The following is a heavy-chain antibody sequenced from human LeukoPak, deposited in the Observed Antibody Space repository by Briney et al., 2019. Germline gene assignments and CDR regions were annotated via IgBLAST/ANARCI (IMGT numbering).Heavy chain of an antibody. Sequence: GASVKVSCKVSGYTFTSYGISWVRQAPGQGLEWMEWISAYNGNTNYAQKLQGRVTMTTDTSTSTAYMELRSLRSDDTAVYYCAREDYDILTGYYKGVDDWGQGTLVTVSS. V-gene: IGHV1-18*01. CDR3: AREDYDILTGYYKGVDD. D-gene: IGHD3-9*01. CDR2: ISAYNGNT. J-gene: IGHJ4*02. CDR1: GYTFTSYG.